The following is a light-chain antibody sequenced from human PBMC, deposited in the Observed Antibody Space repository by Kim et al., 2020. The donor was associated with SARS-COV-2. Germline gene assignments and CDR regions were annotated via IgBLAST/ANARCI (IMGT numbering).Light chain of an antibody. V-gene: IGKV1-13*02. CDR2: DVS. J-gene: IGKJ4*01. CDR1: QDISSA. Sequence: ASVGDRVTISCRASQDISSAVAWFQQKPGKAPNLVIYDVSSLKSGVPSRFRGSGSGKDFTLTISSLKPEDFATYYCQQFSSYPQTFGGGTKVDIK. CDR3: QQFSSYPQT.